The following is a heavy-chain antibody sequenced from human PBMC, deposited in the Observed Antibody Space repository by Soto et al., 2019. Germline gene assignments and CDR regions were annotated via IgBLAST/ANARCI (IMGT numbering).Heavy chain of an antibody. CDR2: ISSSSSYT. D-gene: IGHD2-8*01. CDR3: ARPLQYCTNGVCYGYHGMDV. CDR1: GFTFSDYY. V-gene: IGHV3-11*06. Sequence: GGSLRLSCAASGFTFSDYYMSWIRQAPGKGLEWVSYISSSSSYTNYADSVKGRFTISRDNAKNSLYLQMNSLRAEDTAVYYCARPLQYCTNGVCYGYHGMDVWGQGTTVTV. J-gene: IGHJ6*02.